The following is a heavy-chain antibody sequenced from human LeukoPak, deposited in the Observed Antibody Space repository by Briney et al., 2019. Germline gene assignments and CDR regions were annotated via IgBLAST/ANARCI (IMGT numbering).Heavy chain of an antibody. Sequence: ASVKVSCKASGYSFTDKYMHWVRQAPGQGLEWMGWINPNSGGTNYAQKFQGRVTMTTDTSMSTAYMELSRLTSDDTAVYYCATAPVMDTRYYFDYWGQGTLVTVSS. CDR1: GYSFTDKY. J-gene: IGHJ4*02. CDR3: ATAPVMDTRYYFDY. D-gene: IGHD2-21*01. CDR2: INPNSGGT. V-gene: IGHV1-2*02.